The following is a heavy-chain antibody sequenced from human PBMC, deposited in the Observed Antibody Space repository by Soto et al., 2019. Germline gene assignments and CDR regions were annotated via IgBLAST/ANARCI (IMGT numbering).Heavy chain of an antibody. CDR3: ARGLHIKSRGYSYGLH. V-gene: IGHV3-48*01. CDR1: GFTFSSYS. CDR2: ISSSSSTI. D-gene: IGHD5-18*01. J-gene: IGHJ4*02. Sequence: GGSLRLSCAASGFTFSSYSMNWVRQAPGKGLEWVSYISSSSSTIYYADSVKGRFTISRDNAKNSLYLQMNSLRAEDTAVYYCARGLHIKSRGYSYGLHWGQGTLVTVSS.